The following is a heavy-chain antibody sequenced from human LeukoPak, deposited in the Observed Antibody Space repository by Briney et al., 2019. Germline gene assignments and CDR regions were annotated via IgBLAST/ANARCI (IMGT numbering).Heavy chain of an antibody. D-gene: IGHD5-12*01. Sequence: GGSPRLSCVASGFTFSSYAMTWVRQAPGKGLEWVSAISGRGTGTDYADSVKGRFTISRDNSKNTLYLQMNSLRAEDTAVYYCAIGYSGYDYFDYWGQGTLVTVSS. CDR1: GFTFSSYA. CDR3: AIGYSGYDYFDY. CDR2: ISGRGTGT. V-gene: IGHV3-23*01. J-gene: IGHJ4*02.